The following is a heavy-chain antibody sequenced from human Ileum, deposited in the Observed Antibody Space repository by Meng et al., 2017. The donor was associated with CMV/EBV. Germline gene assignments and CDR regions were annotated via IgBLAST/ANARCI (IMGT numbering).Heavy chain of an antibody. CDR3: ARGGYCSATSCTHAMDV. CDR1: GFTFDDYG. CDR2: INWNGGRT. D-gene: IGHD2-2*01. Sequence: SCVASGFTFDDYGMTWVRQVPGKGLEWISGINWNGGRTGYVDSVKGRFTISRDNAKKSLFLQMNSLRADDTAVYRCARGGYCSATSCTHAMDVWGQGTTVTVSS. J-gene: IGHJ6*02. V-gene: IGHV3-20*01.